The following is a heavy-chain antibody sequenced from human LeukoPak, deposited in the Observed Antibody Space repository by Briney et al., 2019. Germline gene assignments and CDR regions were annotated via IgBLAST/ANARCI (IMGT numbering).Heavy chain of an antibody. V-gene: IGHV3-66*01. CDR1: GFTFSSYA. D-gene: IGHD3-22*01. CDR2: IYSGGNT. Sequence: GGSLRLSCAASGFTFSSYAMSWVRQAPGKGLEWLSVIYSGGNTYYAESVRGRFTISRDNSKNTLYLQMNNLRAEDTGVYYCVRDRGAYYYETGYWGQGILVTVSS. J-gene: IGHJ4*02. CDR3: VRDRGAYYYETGY.